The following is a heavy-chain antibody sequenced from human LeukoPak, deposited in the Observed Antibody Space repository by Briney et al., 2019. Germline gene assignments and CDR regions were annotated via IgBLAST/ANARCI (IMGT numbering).Heavy chain of an antibody. CDR3: ARAAVTTSRYFQH. J-gene: IGHJ1*01. Sequence: SETLSLTCTVSGGSISNYYWSWIRQPPGKGLGWIGYIYNSGHTNYNPSLKSRVTISEDTSKNQLSLKLSSVTAADTAAYYCARAAVTTSRYFQHWGQGTLVTVSS. V-gene: IGHV4-59*01. CDR2: IYNSGHT. D-gene: IGHD4-17*01. CDR1: GGSISNYY.